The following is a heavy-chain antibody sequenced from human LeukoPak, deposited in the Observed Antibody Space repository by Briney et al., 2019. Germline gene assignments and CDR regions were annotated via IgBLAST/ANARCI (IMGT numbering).Heavy chain of an antibody. Sequence: GSLRLSCAASGFTFSSYSMNWVRQAPGKGLEWVSSISSSSYIYYADSVRGRFTISRDNAKNSLYLQMNSLRAEDTAVYYCARGETYYYDSSGYPTTPWGQGTLVTVSS. CDR3: ARGETYYYDSSGYPTTP. J-gene: IGHJ5*02. CDR1: GFTFSSYS. D-gene: IGHD3-22*01. CDR2: ISSSSYI. V-gene: IGHV3-21*01.